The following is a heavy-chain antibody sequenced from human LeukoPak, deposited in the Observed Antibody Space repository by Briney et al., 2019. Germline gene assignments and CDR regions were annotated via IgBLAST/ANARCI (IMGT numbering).Heavy chain of an antibody. CDR1: GGSISSGGYY. Sequence: SQTLSLTCTVSGGSISSGGYYWSWIRQHPGKGLEWIGYVYYSGSTNYNPSLKSRVSISVDTFKNQFSLKPSSVTAADTAVYYCAREIQTNCSGGNCYFYYFDYWGQGTLVTVSS. CDR3: AREIQTNCSGGNCYFYYFDY. CDR2: VYYSGST. D-gene: IGHD2-15*01. V-gene: IGHV4-31*03. J-gene: IGHJ4*02.